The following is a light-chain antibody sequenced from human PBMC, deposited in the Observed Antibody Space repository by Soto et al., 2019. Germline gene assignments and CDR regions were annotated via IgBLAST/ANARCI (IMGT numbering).Light chain of an antibody. J-gene: IGLJ3*02. Sequence: QSALTQPPSASGSPGQSVTISCTGTSSDVGGYNYVSWYQQHPGKAPKLMIYEVNKRPSGVPDRFSGSKSGNTASLTVSGLQAEDEADYYCYSFAGFNTQFGGGTKVTVL. CDR1: SSDVGGYNY. CDR3: YSFAGFNTQ. V-gene: IGLV2-8*01. CDR2: EVN.